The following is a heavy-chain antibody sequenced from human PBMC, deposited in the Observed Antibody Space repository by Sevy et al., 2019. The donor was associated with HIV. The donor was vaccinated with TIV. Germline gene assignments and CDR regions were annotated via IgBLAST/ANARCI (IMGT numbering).Heavy chain of an antibody. CDR3: ARDRGEILRSAFKS. CDR1: GFTFSEYG. V-gene: IGHV3-30*04. CDR2: ISHDGRNYK. Sequence: GGSLRLSCAASGFTFSEYGMRWVRQAPGKGLEWVAVISHDGRNYKYNADFVKGRFTISRDNSRNTLYLQMNSLRAEDTAIYYCARDRGEILRSAFKSWGQGTLVTVSS. D-gene: IGHD3-10*01. J-gene: IGHJ5*02.